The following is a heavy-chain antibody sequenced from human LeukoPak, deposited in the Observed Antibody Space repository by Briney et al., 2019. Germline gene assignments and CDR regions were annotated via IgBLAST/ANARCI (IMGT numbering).Heavy chain of an antibody. Sequence: GGSLRLSCAASGFTFSSYGMHWVRHAPGKGLELVVVISYDGSNKYYADSVKGRFTISRDNSKNTLYLQMNSLRAEDTAVYYCAKGSGGWYSAFDYWGQGTLVTVSS. J-gene: IGHJ4*02. CDR2: ISYDGSNK. D-gene: IGHD6-19*01. CDR1: GFTFSSYG. CDR3: AKGSGGWYSAFDY. V-gene: IGHV3-30*18.